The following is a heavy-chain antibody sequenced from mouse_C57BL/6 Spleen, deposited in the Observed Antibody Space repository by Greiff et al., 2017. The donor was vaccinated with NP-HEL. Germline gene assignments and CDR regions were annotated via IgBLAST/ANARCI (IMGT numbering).Heavy chain of an antibody. D-gene: IGHD1-1*01. J-gene: IGHJ2*01. CDR3: ARNHYYGSSYFDY. CDR2: ISSGSSTI. V-gene: IGHV5-17*01. Sequence: EVKVVESGGGLVKPGGSLKLSCAASGFTFSDYGMHWVRQAPEKGLEWVAYISSGSSTIYYADTVKGRFTISRDNAKNTLFLQMTSLRSEDTAMYYCARNHYYGSSYFDYWGQGTTLTVSS. CDR1: GFTFSDYG.